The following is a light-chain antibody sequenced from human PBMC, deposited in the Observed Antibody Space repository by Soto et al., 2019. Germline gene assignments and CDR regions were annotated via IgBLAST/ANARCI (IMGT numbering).Light chain of an antibody. CDR1: SSDVGGYNY. CDR2: EVS. CDR3: SSYTSSSTVV. V-gene: IGLV2-14*01. Sequence: QSALTQPASVSGSPGQSITISFTGTSSDVGGYNYVSWYQQHPGKAPKLMIYEVSNRPSGVSNRFSGSKSGNTASLTISGLHAEDEADYYCSSYTSSSTVVFGGGTKLTVL. J-gene: IGLJ2*01.